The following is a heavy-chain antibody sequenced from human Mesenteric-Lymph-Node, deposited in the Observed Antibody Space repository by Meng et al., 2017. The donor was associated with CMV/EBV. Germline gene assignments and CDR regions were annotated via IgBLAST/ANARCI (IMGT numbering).Heavy chain of an antibody. CDR3: TRAHANGMDV. V-gene: IGHV3-21*01. CDR2: ISSTSSYI. J-gene: IGHJ6*02. Sequence: GGSLRLSCAAFEFTFSNYRMNWVRQAPGKGLEWISYISSTSSYIDYADSVKGRFTISRDNAKNSLYLQVNSLRAEDTAFYYCTRAHANGMDVWGQGTTVTVSS. CDR1: EFTFSNYR.